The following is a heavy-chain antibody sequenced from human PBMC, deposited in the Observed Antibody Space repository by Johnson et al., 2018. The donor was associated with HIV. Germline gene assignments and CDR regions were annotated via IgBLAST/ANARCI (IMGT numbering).Heavy chain of an antibody. D-gene: IGHD3-22*01. J-gene: IGHJ3*02. CDR3: ARDQRITMMANTRDAFDI. CDR1: GFTVSSNY. V-gene: IGHV3-53*01. Sequence: EVQLVESGGGLIQPGGSLRLSCAASGFTVSSNYMSCVRQAPGKGLEWVSVIYSGGGTYYADSVKGRLTISRDNSKNTLYLQMNSLRAEDTAVYYCARDQRITMMANTRDAFDIWGQGTMVTVSS. CDR2: IYSGGGT.